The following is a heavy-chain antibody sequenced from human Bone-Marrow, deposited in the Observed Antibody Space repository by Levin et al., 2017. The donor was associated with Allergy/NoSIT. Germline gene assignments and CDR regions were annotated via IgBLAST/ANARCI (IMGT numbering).Heavy chain of an antibody. CDR1: GFTFMHHT. D-gene: IGHD2-15*01. CDR3: ARSVDDTFYSGLDY. V-gene: IGHV3-23*01. Sequence: PGGSLRLSCAASGFTFMHHTMNWVRLAPGKGLDWVASFSASGGSTYYADSLKGRFTISRDNSKNTVSLQVNSLRVEDTAVYYCARSVDDTFYSGLDYWGQGTLVTVSS. J-gene: IGHJ4*02. CDR2: FSASGGST.